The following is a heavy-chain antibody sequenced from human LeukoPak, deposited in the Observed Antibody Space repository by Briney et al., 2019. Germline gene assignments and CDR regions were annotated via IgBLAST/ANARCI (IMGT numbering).Heavy chain of an antibody. CDR2: IIPIFGTA. CDR3: ARDMGIAAAGTLSYYYGMDV. D-gene: IGHD6-13*01. Sequence: EASVKVSCKASGYTFTSYDINWVRQAPGQGLEWMGGIIPIFGTASYAQKFQGRVTITADESTSTAYMELSSLRSEDTAVYYCARDMGIAAAGTLSYYYGMDVWGQGTTVTVSS. J-gene: IGHJ6*02. V-gene: IGHV1-69*13. CDR1: GYTFTSYD.